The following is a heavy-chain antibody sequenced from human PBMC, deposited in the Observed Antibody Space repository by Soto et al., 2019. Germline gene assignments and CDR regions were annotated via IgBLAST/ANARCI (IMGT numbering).Heavy chain of an antibody. J-gene: IGHJ6*02. V-gene: IGHV3-33*01. Sequence: QVQLVESGGGVVQPGRSLRLSCAASGFTFSNYGMHWVRQAPGKGLEWVAIIWHDGNNKYYADSVRGRFIISRDNAKNRLYLQMNSLRAEDTAVYYCASDLVGASDSYGLDVWGQGTPVTDSS. CDR3: ASDLVGASDSYGLDV. CDR2: IWHDGNNK. D-gene: IGHD1-26*01. CDR1: GFTFSNYG.